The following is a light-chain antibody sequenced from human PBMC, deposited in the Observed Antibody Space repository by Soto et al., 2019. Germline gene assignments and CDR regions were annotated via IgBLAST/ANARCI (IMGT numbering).Light chain of an antibody. CDR3: NSYTSSKTSV. V-gene: IGLV2-14*03. J-gene: IGLJ1*01. CDR1: SSDVGVYNY. CDR2: DFN. Sequence: QSALTQTASVSGSPGQSITISCTGTSSDVGVYNYVSWYQHHPGKAPKLMIFDFNNRPSGVSDRFSGSKSGNTASLTISGLQAEDEADYYCNSYTSSKTSVFGSGTKVTV.